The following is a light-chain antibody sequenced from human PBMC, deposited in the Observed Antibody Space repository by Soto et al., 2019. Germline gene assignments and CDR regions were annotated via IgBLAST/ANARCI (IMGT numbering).Light chain of an antibody. CDR1: QSVTSTY. J-gene: IGKJ5*01. CDR2: GAS. Sequence: EIVLTQSPGTLSLSPGERATLSCRASQSVTSTYLGWYQQKPGQAPRLLIYGASRRATGIPDRFSGSGSGTDFSLTISRLELEDFAVYYCQQHFSSPTTFGQGTRLEIK. V-gene: IGKV3-20*01. CDR3: QQHFSSPTT.